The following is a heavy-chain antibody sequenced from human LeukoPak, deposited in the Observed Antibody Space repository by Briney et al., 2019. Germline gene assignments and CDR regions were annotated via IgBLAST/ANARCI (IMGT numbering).Heavy chain of an antibody. CDR1: GGSISSSSYY. CDR3: V. V-gene: IGHV4-39*07. Sequence: SETLSLTCTVSGGSISSSSYYWGWIRQPPGKGLEWIGSIYYSGSTYYNPSLRSRVTISVDTSKNQFSLNRISVTAADTAYYMDVWGKRTTVTGSS. J-gene: IGHJ6*03. CDR2: IYYSGST.